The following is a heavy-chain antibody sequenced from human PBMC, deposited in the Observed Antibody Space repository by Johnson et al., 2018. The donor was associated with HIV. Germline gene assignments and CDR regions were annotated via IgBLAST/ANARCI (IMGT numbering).Heavy chain of an antibody. CDR3: ARGDDREIGRAQNTGAFDI. CDR2: ISYDGSNK. J-gene: IGHJ3*02. CDR1: GFTFSSYA. D-gene: IGHD3/OR15-3a*01. V-gene: IGHV3-30-3*01. Sequence: VQLVESGGGVVQPGRSLRLSCAASGFTFSSYAMHWVRQAPGKGLEWVAVISYDGSNKYYADSVKGRFTLSRDNSKNTLYLQMNSLRAEDTAVYYCARGDDREIGRAQNTGAFDIWGQGTMVTVSS.